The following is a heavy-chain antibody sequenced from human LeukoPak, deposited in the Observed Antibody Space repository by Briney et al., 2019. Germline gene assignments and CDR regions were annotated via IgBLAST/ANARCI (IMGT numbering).Heavy chain of an antibody. V-gene: IGHV1-18*04. J-gene: IGHJ4*02. D-gene: IGHD6-19*01. CDR1: GYTFTSYG. CDR2: ISGYNGHT. CDR3: ARGPGIAVAGVFDY. Sequence: GASVKVSCKASGYTFTSYGINWVRQAPGQGLEWMGWISGYNGHTNYVQEMQGRVTMTTDTSTNTAYMELRSLRSDDTAVYYCARGPGIAVAGVFDYWGQGSLVTVPS.